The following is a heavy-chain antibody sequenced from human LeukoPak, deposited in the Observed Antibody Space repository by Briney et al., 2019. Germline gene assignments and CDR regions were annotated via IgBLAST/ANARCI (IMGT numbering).Heavy chain of an antibody. V-gene: IGHV3-23*01. D-gene: IGHD3-22*01. J-gene: IGHJ4*02. CDR1: GFTFSSYA. CDR3: AKGLSSMIVVVPEGY. Sequence: GGSLRLSCAASGFTFSSYAMSWVRQAPGKGLEWVSAISGSGGSTYYADSVKGRFTISRDNSKNTLYPQMNSLRAEDTAVYYCAKGLSSMIVVVPEGYWGQGTLVTVSS. CDR2: ISGSGGST.